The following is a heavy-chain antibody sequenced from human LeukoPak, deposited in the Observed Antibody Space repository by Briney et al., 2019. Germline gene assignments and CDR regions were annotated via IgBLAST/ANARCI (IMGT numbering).Heavy chain of an antibody. Sequence: ASVKVSCKASGYTFTGYYMHWVRQAPGQGLEWMGWINPNSGGTNYAQKFQGRVTMTRDTSISTAYMELSRLRSDDTAVYYCARLYCGGDCLNDAFDIWAKGQWSPSLQ. CDR2: INPNSGGT. J-gene: IGHJ3*02. D-gene: IGHD2-21*02. CDR1: GYTFTGYY. V-gene: IGHV1-2*02. CDR3: ARLYCGGDCLNDAFDI.